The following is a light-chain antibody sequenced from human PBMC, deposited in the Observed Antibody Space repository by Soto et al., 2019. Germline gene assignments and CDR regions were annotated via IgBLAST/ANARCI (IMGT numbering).Light chain of an antibody. CDR1: TSDVGGYNY. V-gene: IGLV2-14*01. CDR3: SSTTDTTRVV. J-gene: IGLJ2*01. Sequence: QSALTQPASVSGSPGQSITISCTGTTSDVGGYNYVSWYQQHPGKAPKLMIYEVSNRPSGVSNRFSGSKSGNTASLTISGLQTEDEADYYCSSTTDTTRVVFGGGTKLTVL. CDR2: EVS.